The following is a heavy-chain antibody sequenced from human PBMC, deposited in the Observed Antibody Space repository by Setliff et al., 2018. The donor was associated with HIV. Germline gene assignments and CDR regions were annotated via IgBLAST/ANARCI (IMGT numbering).Heavy chain of an antibody. CDR1: GYTFTDYF. Sequence: SVKVSCKASGYTFTDYFLHWVRQAPGQGLDVVGEIIPLFGTRNYVQRFQGRIAITTDESTATAYMDLSGLTSEDTAMYYCAFSIYRSGSYSFIFDYWGQGTLVTVSS. CDR2: IIPLFGTR. V-gene: IGHV1-69*05. CDR3: AFSIYRSGSYSFIFDY. D-gene: IGHD3-10*01. J-gene: IGHJ4*02.